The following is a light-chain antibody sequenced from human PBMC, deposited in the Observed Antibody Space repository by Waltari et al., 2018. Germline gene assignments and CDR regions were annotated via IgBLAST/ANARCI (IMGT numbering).Light chain of an antibody. CDR1: QSVSST. Sequence: ELVITQSPATLSVSPGERATLPCRASQSVSSTLAWYQQNPGQAPRLLIYGASTRATGSPARFSGSGSGTEFTLTISSMQSEDFAVYYCQQYNNWPPWTFGQGTKVEIK. J-gene: IGKJ1*01. CDR2: GAS. V-gene: IGKV3-15*01. CDR3: QQYNNWPPWT.